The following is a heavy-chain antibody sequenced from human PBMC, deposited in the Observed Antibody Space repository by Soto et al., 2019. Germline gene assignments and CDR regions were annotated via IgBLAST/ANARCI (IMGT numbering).Heavy chain of an antibody. D-gene: IGHD6-19*01. CDR1: GYTFTSYG. J-gene: IGHJ4*02. Sequence: QVQLVQTRDRVKKPGASVRVSCKTSGYTFTSYGISWVRQAPGQELEWMGWVNAYNGNTNYAQKFQGRVTMTTDTSTSTAYMELRSLRSDDTAVYYCAREAVSGRTGFDYWGQGTLVTVSS. CDR3: AREAVSGRTGFDY. CDR2: VNAYNGNT. V-gene: IGHV1-18*01.